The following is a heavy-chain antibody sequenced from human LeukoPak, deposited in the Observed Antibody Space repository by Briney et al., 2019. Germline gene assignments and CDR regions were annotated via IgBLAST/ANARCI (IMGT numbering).Heavy chain of an antibody. V-gene: IGHV3-48*03. Sequence: GGSLRLSCAASGFTFSSYEMNWVRQAPGKGLEWVSYISSSGSTIYYADSVKGRFTISRDNAKNSLYLQMNSLRADDTAVYYCARGQRAHVEWYYYMDVWGKGTTVTVSS. CDR1: GFTFSSYE. CDR2: ISSSGSTI. CDR3: ARGQRAHVEWYYYMDV. J-gene: IGHJ6*03. D-gene: IGHD1-26*01.